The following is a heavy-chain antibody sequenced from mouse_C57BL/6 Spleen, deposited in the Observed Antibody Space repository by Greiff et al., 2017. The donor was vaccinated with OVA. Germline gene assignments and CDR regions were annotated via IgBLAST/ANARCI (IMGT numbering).Heavy chain of an antibody. Sequence: EVQVVESGGGLVKPGGSLKLSCAASGFTFSDYGMHWVRQAPEKGLEWVAYISSGSSTIYYADTVKGRFTSSRDNAKNTLFLQMTSLRSEYTAMYYWARGLTTVVDYARDYWGQGTSVTVSS. CDR3: ARGLTTVVDYARDY. CDR2: ISSGSSTI. J-gene: IGHJ4*01. D-gene: IGHD1-1*01. CDR1: GFTFSDYG. V-gene: IGHV5-17*01.